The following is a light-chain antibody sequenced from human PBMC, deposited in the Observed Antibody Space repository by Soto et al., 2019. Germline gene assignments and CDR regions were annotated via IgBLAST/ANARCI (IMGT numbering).Light chain of an antibody. Sequence: DIQMTQSPSSLSASVGDRVTITCRASQSIRSYLHWYQQKPGKAPKLLIFGAASLQSGVPSRFSGTGSGTDFTLTISSLQAEDFATYYCQQSYSMLWTFGQGTKVDIK. CDR2: GAA. CDR3: QQSYSMLWT. CDR1: QSIRSY. J-gene: IGKJ1*01. V-gene: IGKV1-39*01.